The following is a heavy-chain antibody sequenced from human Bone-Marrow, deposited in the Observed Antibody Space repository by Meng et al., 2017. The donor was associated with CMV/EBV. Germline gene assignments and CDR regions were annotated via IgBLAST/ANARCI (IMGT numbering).Heavy chain of an antibody. CDR3: ARALNPGILGWLHPDY. Sequence: SETLSLTCTVSGGSVSSGSYYWSWIRQPPGKGLEWIGYIYYSGSTNYNPSLKSRVTISVDTSKNQFSRKLSSVTAADTAVYYCARALNPGILGWLHPDYWGQGTLVTVSS. J-gene: IGHJ4*02. CDR2: IYYSGST. D-gene: IGHD3-3*01. V-gene: IGHV4-61*01. CDR1: GGSVSSGSYY.